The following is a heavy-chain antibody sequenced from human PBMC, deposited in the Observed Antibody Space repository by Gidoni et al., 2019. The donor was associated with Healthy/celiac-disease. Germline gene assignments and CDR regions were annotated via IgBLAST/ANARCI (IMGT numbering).Heavy chain of an antibody. J-gene: IGHJ4*02. CDR1: GGSFSGYY. CDR3: ARESLEMATIR. V-gene: IGHV4-34*01. Sequence: QVQLQQWGAGLLKPSETLSLTCAVYGGSFSGYYWSWIRQPPGKGREWIGEINHSGSTNYNPSLKSRVTISVDTSKNQFSLKLSSVTAADTAVYYCARESLEMATIRWGQGTLVTVSS. CDR2: INHSGST. D-gene: IGHD5-12*01.